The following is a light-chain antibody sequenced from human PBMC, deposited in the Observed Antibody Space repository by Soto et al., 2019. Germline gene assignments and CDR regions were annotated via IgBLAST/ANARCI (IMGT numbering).Light chain of an antibody. CDR1: QSVSSS. Sequence: EIMMTQSPATLSVSPGERATLSCRASQSVSSSLAWYQQKPGQAPRLLIYGASTRATGIPARFSGSGTGTEFTLTISSLQSEDFAVYYCLHYYEWPRWTFGQGTKVDI. J-gene: IGKJ1*01. CDR3: LHYYEWPRWT. CDR2: GAS. V-gene: IGKV3-15*01.